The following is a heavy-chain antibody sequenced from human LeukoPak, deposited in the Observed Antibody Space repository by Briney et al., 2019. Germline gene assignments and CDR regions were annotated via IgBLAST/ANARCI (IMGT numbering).Heavy chain of an antibody. CDR3: ARGLGSSGWYSWFDP. CDR2: INEDGSIT. Sequence: GGSLRLSCAVSGFTFRTYWMHWVRQVPGEGLVWVSRINEDGSITNYADSVKGRFSISRDNAKNTLYLQMNSLRAEDTAVYYCARGLGSSGWYSWFDPWGQGTLVTVSS. J-gene: IGHJ5*02. D-gene: IGHD6-19*01. V-gene: IGHV3-74*01. CDR1: GFTFRTYW.